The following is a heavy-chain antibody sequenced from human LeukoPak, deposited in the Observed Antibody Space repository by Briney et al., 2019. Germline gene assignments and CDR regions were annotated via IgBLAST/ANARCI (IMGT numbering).Heavy chain of an antibody. CDR3: ARRESSYQNYYYYYHMDV. Sequence: GGSLRLSCAASGFTFDDYGMSWVRQAPGKGLEWVSDINWNGDSTGYADSVKGRFTISRDNAKNPLYLQMNSLRAEDTALYYCARRESSYQNYYYYYHMDVWGKGTTVTVSS. D-gene: IGHD3-16*02. J-gene: IGHJ6*03. V-gene: IGHV3-20*04. CDR2: INWNGDST. CDR1: GFTFDDYG.